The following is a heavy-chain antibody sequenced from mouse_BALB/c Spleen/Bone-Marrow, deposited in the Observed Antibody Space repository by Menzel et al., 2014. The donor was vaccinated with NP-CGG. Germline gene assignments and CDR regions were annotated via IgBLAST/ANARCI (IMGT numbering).Heavy chain of an antibody. CDR2: IWAGGST. D-gene: IGHD1-1*01. J-gene: IGHJ3*01. V-gene: IGHV2-9*02. CDR3: ARGGSSRAWFAY. CDR1: EFSLTSYG. Sequence: VQLQQSGPGLVAPSQSLSITCTVSEFSLTSYGVHWVRQPPGKGLEWLGVIWAGGSTNYNSALMSRLSISKDNSKSQVSLKMNSLQTDDTAMYYCARGGSSRAWFAYWGQGTLVTVSA.